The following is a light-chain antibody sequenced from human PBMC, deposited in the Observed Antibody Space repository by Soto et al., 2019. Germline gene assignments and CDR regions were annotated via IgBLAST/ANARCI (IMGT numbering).Light chain of an antibody. CDR2: LGS. CDR3: MQALQTPMYT. V-gene: IGKV2-28*01. Sequence: DIVMTQSPLSLPVTPGEPASISCRSSQSLLHSNGYNYLDWYLQKPGQSPQLLIYLGSNRASRVPDRFSGSGSGTDYTLKISRVEAEDVGVYYCMQALQTPMYTFGQGTKLESK. J-gene: IGKJ2*01. CDR1: QSLLHSNGYNY.